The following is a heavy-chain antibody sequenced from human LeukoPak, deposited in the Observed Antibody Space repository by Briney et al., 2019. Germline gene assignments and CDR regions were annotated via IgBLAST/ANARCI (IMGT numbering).Heavy chain of an antibody. Sequence: ASVTVSCKASGYTFTGYSINWVRQAPGQGLEWMGWINIYTGNPTYAQGFTGRFVFSLDTSVSTAYLQISSLKAEDTAVYYCARDAATINFDYWGQGTLVTVSS. CDR1: GYTFTGYS. CDR3: ARDAATINFDY. V-gene: IGHV7-4-1*02. CDR2: INIYTGNP. D-gene: IGHD5-24*01. J-gene: IGHJ4*02.